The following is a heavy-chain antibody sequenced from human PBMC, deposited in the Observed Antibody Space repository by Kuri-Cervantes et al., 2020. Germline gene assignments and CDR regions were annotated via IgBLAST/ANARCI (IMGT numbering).Heavy chain of an antibody. CDR1: GYSISSGYY. V-gene: IGHV4-38-2*02. CDR2: IYHSGST. D-gene: IGHD5-24*01. J-gene: IGHJ4*02. Sequence: SQTLSLTCAVSGYSISSGYYWGWIRQPPGKGLEWIGSIYHSGSTYYNPSLKSRVTISVDTSKNQFSLKLNSVTAADTAVYYCARDKDGYNYIDYWGQGTLVTVSS. CDR3: ARDKDGYNYIDY.